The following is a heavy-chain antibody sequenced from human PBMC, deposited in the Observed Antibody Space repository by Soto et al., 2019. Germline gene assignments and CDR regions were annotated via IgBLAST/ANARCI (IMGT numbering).Heavy chain of an antibody. CDR1: GYTFTTYG. CDR3: AREGSGSYSGVWYFDY. D-gene: IGHD1-26*01. J-gene: IGHJ4*02. Sequence: HVQLVQSGAEVKKPGASVKVSCKASGYTFTTYGISWVRQAPGQGLEWMGWISTYNDITTYAQKLQGRVIMTTDRSTSTAYMELGSLRSDDTAVYYCAREGSGSYSGVWYFDYWGQGTLVTVSS. V-gene: IGHV1-18*04. CDR2: ISTYNDIT.